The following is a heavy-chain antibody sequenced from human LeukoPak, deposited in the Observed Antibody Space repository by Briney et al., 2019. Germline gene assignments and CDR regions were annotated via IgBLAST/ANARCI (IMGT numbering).Heavy chain of an antibody. D-gene: IGHD5-18*01. V-gene: IGHV4-31*03. CDR1: GGSISSGGYY. Sequence: SQTLPLTCTVSGGSISSGGYYWSWIRQHPGKGLEWIGYTYYSGSTYYNPSLKSRVTISVDTSKNQFSLKLSSVTAADTAVYYCAREASGYSYGYYYYYMDVWGKGTTVTVSS. CDR3: AREASGYSYGYYYYYMDV. J-gene: IGHJ6*03. CDR2: TYYSGST.